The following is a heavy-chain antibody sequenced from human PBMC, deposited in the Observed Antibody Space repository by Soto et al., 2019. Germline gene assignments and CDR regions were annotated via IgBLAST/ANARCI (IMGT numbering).Heavy chain of an antibody. Sequence: QVQLVQSGAEVKTPGASVQVSCKASGYTFATYDINWVRQAPGQGLEWMGWMNPNSGNTGYAQKFQGRLTMTRDTALSVAHMELSSLRNEDTAVYYCARSDGYNCNWLDSWGQGTLVTVSA. CDR3: ARSDGYNCNWLDS. CDR1: GYTFATYD. CDR2: MNPNSGNT. J-gene: IGHJ5*01. D-gene: IGHD2-21*01. V-gene: IGHV1-8*01.